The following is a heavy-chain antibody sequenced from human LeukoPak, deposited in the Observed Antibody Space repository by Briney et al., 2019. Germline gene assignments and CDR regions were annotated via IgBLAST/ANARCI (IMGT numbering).Heavy chain of an antibody. Sequence: PSETLSLTCTVSGGSISSGSYYWSWIRQPAGKGLEWIGRIYTSGSTNYNPSLKSRVTISVDTSKNQFSLKLSSVTAADTAVYYCARDLRDRGWFDPWGQGTLVTVSS. D-gene: IGHD2-15*01. CDR1: GGSISSGSYY. V-gene: IGHV4-61*02. CDR3: ARDLRDRGWFDP. J-gene: IGHJ5*02. CDR2: IYTSGST.